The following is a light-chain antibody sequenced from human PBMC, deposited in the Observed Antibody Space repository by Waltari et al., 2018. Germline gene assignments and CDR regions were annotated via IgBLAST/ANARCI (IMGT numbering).Light chain of an antibody. Sequence: SYELTQPSSVSVSPGQTARTTCSGDVLAKKYARWFQPKPGQAPVVVIYKDRERPSGIPERFSGSSSGTTVTLTISGAQVEDEGDYYCYSATDNYRVFGGGTKLTVL. J-gene: IGLJ3*02. V-gene: IGLV3-27*01. CDR3: YSATDNYRV. CDR2: KDR. CDR1: VLAKKY.